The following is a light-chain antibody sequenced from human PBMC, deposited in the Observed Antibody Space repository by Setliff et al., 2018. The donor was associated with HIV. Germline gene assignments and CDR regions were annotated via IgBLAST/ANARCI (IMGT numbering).Light chain of an antibody. CDR1: ELGEKY. CDR3: QAWDSDTRADV. V-gene: IGLV3-1*01. J-gene: IGLJ1*01. CDR2: GDN. Sequence: SYELTQPPSVSVSPGQTASITCSGDELGEKYPCWYQQKAVQSPVLVICGDNKRPSGIPERFSGSSSGNTATLTISGTQAMDEADYYCQAWDSDTRADVFGTGTKVTVL.